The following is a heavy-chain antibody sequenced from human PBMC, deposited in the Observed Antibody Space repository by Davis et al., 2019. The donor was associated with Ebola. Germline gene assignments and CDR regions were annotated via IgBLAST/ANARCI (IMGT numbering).Heavy chain of an antibody. D-gene: IGHD2-15*01. CDR3: ARFPVVYYYYYGMDV. Sequence: SETLSLTCAVIGGSFSGYYWSWIRQPPGKGLEWTGEINHSGSTNYNPSLKSRVTISVDTSKNQFSLKLSSVTAADTAVYYCARFPVVYYYYYGMDVWGQGTTVTVSS. V-gene: IGHV4-34*01. CDR1: GGSFSGYY. CDR2: INHSGST. J-gene: IGHJ6*02.